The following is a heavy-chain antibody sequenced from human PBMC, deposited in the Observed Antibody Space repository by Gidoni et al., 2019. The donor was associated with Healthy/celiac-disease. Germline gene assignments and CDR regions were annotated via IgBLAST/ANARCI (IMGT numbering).Heavy chain of an antibody. CDR1: GFTFSSYW. Sequence: EVQLVESGGGLVQPGGSLRLSCAASGFTFSSYWMSWVRQAPGKGLEWVANIKQDGSEKYYVDSVKGRFTISRDNAKNSLYLQMNSLRAEDTAVCYCARGNYYYYYYMDVWGKGTTVTVSS. J-gene: IGHJ6*03. CDR3: ARGNYYYYYYMDV. CDR2: IKQDGSEK. V-gene: IGHV3-7*04.